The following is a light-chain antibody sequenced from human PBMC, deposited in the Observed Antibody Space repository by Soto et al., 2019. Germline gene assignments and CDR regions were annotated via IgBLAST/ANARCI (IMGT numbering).Light chain of an antibody. CDR2: GAS. V-gene: IGKV3-20*01. J-gene: IGKJ1*01. CDR3: QQYGSSGT. CDR1: QTVSSNY. Sequence: EIVLTQSPGTLSLSPGERATLSCRASQTVSSNYLAWCQHRPGQAPRLLIYGASTRAAGIPDRFSGSGSGTDFTLTITRLEPEDFAVYYCQQYGSSGTFGQGTKVDI.